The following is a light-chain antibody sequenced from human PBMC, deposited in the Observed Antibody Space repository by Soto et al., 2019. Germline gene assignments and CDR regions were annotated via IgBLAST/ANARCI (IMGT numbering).Light chain of an antibody. Sequence: QSALTQPASVSGSPGQSITISCTGTSSDIGSYDLVSWYRQYPGNAPKVIIYEASKRPSGVSNRFSGSKSGNTASLTISGLQAEDEADYSCCSYAGSSTVWVFGGGTKVTVL. CDR1: SSDIGSYDL. CDR3: CSYAGSSTVWV. V-gene: IGLV2-23*01. CDR2: EAS. J-gene: IGLJ3*02.